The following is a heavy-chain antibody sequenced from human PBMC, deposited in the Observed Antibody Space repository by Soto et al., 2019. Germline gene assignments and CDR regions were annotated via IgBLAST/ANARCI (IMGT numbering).Heavy chain of an antibody. CDR1: GFTFDDYA. Sequence: VHLVESGGGLVQPGRSLRLSCATSGFTFDDYAMYWVRQAPGKGLEWVSGITWNSGSIDYADSVRGRFTISRDNARNSLYLQMNSLRAEDTALYYCAKAGVADTGCYYYMDVWGKGTTVTVSS. V-gene: IGHV3-9*01. CDR3: AKAGVADTGCYYYMDV. CDR2: ITWNSGSI. D-gene: IGHD3-16*01. J-gene: IGHJ6*03.